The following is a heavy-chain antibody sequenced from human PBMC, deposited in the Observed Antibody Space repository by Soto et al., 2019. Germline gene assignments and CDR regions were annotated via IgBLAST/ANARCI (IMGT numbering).Heavy chain of an antibody. V-gene: IGHV1-3*01. Sequence: ASVKVSCKASGYTFPSYAMHWVRQAPGQRLEWMGWIDAGNGNTKYSQKFQGRVTITRDTSASTAYMELSSLRSEDTAVYYCARDFGYYDSSGYYTPIDFDYWGQGTLVTVSS. D-gene: IGHD3-22*01. CDR3: ARDFGYYDSSGYYTPIDFDY. CDR1: GYTFPSYA. J-gene: IGHJ4*02. CDR2: IDAGNGNT.